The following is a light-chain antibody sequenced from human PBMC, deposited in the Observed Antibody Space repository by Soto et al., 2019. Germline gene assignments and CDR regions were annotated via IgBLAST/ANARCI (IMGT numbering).Light chain of an antibody. CDR2: GNS. V-gene: IGLV1-40*01. Sequence: QSVLTQPPSVSGAPGQRVTISCTGSSCNIGAGYDVHWYQQLPGTAPKLLIYGNSNRPSGVPDRFSGSKSGTSASLAITGLQAEDEADYYCQSYDSNLSRVFGGGTKVTVL. CDR3: QSYDSNLSRV. CDR1: SCNIGAGYD. J-gene: IGLJ3*02.